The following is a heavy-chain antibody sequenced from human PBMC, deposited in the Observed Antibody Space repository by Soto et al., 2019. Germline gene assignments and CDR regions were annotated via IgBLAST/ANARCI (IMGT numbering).Heavy chain of an antibody. CDR2: IYYSGST. J-gene: IGHJ4*02. D-gene: IGHD5-12*01. CDR1: GGSISSGDYY. Sequence: QVQLQESGPGLVKPSQTLSLTCTVSGGSISSGDYYWSWLRQPPGKGLEWIGYIYYSGSTYYNSSLKSRVTISVDTSKNQFSLKLSSVTAADTAVYYCARVQWGYSGYGYYFDYWGQGTLVTVSS. CDR3: ARVQWGYSGYGYYFDY. V-gene: IGHV4-30-4*01.